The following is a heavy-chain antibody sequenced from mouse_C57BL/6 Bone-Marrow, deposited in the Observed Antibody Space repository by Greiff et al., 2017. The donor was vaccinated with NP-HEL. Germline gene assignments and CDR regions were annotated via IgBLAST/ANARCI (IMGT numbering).Heavy chain of an antibody. D-gene: IGHD2-3*01. CDR1: GYTFTSYW. V-gene: IGHV1-52*01. Sequence: VQLQQPGAELVRPGSSVKLSCKASGYTFTSYWMHWVKQRPIQGLEWIGNIDPSDSETHYNQKFKDKATLTVDKSSSTAYMQLSSLTSEDAAVYYCAKDGYSSAWFAYWGQGTLVTVSA. CDR3: AKDGYSSAWFAY. CDR2: IDPSDSET. J-gene: IGHJ3*01.